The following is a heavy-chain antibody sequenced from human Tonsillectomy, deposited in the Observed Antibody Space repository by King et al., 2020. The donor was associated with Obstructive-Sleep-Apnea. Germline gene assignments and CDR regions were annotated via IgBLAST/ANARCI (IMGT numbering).Heavy chain of an antibody. Sequence: VQLQESGLGLVKPSETLSLTCTVSGGSISSYYWSWIRQPPGKGLEWIGYIYYSGSTNYNPSLKSRVTISVDTSKNQFSLKLSSVTAADTAVYYCARGRFVVVPAATPFDYWGQGTLVTVSS. J-gene: IGHJ4*02. D-gene: IGHD2-2*01. CDR2: IYYSGST. CDR1: GGSISSYY. CDR3: ARGRFVVVPAATPFDY. V-gene: IGHV4-59*01.